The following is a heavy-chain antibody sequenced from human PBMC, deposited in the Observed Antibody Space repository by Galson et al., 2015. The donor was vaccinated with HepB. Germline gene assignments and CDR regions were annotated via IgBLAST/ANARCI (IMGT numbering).Heavy chain of an antibody. J-gene: IGHJ3*02. CDR3: TRAFMEGDYGDSLDAFDI. CDR2: ISYDGSDE. Sequence: SLRLSCAASGFDFSSSTMHWVRQAPGKGLEWVALISYDGSDESCADSVKDRFTISRDDSKSIAYLQMNSLKTEDTAVYYCTRAFMEGDYGDSLDAFDIWGQGTMVTVSS. V-gene: IGHV3-30-3*01. CDR1: GFDFSSST. D-gene: IGHD4-17*01.